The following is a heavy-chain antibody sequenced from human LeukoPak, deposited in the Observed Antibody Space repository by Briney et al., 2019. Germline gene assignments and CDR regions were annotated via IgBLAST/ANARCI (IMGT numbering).Heavy chain of an antibody. V-gene: IGHV1-8*01. J-gene: IGHJ6*03. CDR1: GYTFTSYD. D-gene: IGHD3-10*01. CDR2: MNPNSGNT. CDR3: ARGGSRGWFGELFSPYYYYYMDV. Sequence: ASVKVSCKASGYTFTSYDINWVRQAPGQGLEWMGWMNPNSGNTGYAQKFQGRVTMTRNTSISTAYMELSSLRSEDTAVYYCARGGSRGWFGELFSPYYYYYMDVWGKGTTVTVSS.